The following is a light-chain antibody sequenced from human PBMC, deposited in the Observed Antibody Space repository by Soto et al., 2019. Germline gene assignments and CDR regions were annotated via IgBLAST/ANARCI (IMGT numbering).Light chain of an antibody. CDR3: QQSFTTLGT. CDR1: QGIASW. V-gene: IGKV1D-12*01. CDR2: AAS. J-gene: IGKJ3*01. Sequence: DIQMTQSPSSVSASVGDRVTITCRASQGIASWLAWYQQKGGKAPKLLIFAASSLQSGVPSRFSGSGSGTDFTLTINSLQPEDFATYYCQQSFTTLGTFGPGTKVDIK.